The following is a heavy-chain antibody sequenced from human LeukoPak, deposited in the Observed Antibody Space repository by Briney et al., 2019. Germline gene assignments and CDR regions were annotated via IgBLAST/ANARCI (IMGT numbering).Heavy chain of an antibody. Sequence: GGSLRLSCAASGFTFSSYSMNWVRQAPGKGLEWVSSISSSSYIYYADSVKGRFTISRDNAKNSLYLQMNSLRAEDTAVYYCARDLSYYGSGNWFDPWGQGTLVTVSS. CDR3: ARDLSYYGSGNWFDP. D-gene: IGHD3-10*01. J-gene: IGHJ5*02. CDR1: GFTFSSYS. V-gene: IGHV3-21*01. CDR2: ISSSSYI.